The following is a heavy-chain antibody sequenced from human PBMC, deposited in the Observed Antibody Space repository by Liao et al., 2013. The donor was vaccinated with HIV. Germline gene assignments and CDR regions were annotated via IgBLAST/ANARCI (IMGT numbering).Heavy chain of an antibody. J-gene: IGHJ4*02. CDR3: ARVDRAPNFFDH. Sequence: QVQLQQWGAGLLKPSETLSLTCAVYGGSLSGYQWNWIRQSPGKGLEWIGEITDSGGGKYNPALKSRVTISVDTSKNQFSLKLSSVTAADTAVYYCARVDRAPNFFDHWGQGSLVIVSS. CDR2: ITDSGGG. V-gene: IGHV4-34*01. CDR1: GGSLSGYQ. D-gene: IGHD3-22*01.